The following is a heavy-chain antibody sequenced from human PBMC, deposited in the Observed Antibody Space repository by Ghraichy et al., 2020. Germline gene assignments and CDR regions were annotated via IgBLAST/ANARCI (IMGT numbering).Heavy chain of an antibody. Sequence: GGSLRLSCAASGFTFNNAWMSWVRQAPGKGLEWVGRIRSKSDGGTIDYAAPVKGRFTISRDDSKNTVYLQMNSLKTEDTVIYYCSRAVRKNYYYYYVVDVWGQGTTVTVSS. CDR1: GFTFNNAW. D-gene: IGHD3-10*01. J-gene: IGHJ6*02. CDR3: SRAVRKNYYYYYVVDV. V-gene: IGHV3-15*01. CDR2: IRSKSDGGTI.